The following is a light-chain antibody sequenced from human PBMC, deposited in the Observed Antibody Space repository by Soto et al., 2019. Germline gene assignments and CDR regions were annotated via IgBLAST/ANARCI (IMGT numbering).Light chain of an antibody. CDR2: GAA. J-gene: IGKJ3*01. CDR1: QSISHY. Sequence: IVLTQSPGTLSLSPGERATLSCRANQSISHYLAWYQQKPGQSPRLLIYGAASRAIGIPARFNGSGSETTFTLTISRLQPEDFALYYCQQYNGSPFTFGPGTKVDIK. CDR3: QQYNGSPFT. V-gene: IGKV3-20*01.